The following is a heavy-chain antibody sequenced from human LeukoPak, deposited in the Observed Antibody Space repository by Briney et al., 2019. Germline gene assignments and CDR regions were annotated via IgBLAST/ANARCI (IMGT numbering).Heavy chain of an antibody. V-gene: IGHV1-69*01. J-gene: IGHJ5*02. Sequence: PMASVKVSCEASGGTFSSYAISWVRQAPGQGLECMGGIIPIFGTANYAQKFRGRVTITADESTSTAYIKLSSMRSEDTAVYYGARAPTRAAAGQLNWFDPWGQGTLVTVSS. CDR1: GGTFSSYA. CDR2: IIPIFGTA. CDR3: ARAPTRAAAGQLNWFDP. D-gene: IGHD6-13*01.